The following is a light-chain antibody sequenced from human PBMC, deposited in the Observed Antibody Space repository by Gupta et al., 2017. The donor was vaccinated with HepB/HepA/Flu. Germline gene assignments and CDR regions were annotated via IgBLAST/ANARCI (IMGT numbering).Light chain of an antibody. Sequence: DIQLPQSPSFLSASVGDRVTITCRASQGISSYLAWYQQKPGKAPKLLIYAASTLQSGVPSRFSGCGSGTEFTLTISSLQSEDFATYYCQQLNRYPLTFGGGTKVEIK. J-gene: IGKJ4*01. CDR3: QQLNRYPLT. V-gene: IGKV1-9*01. CDR1: QGISSY. CDR2: AAS.